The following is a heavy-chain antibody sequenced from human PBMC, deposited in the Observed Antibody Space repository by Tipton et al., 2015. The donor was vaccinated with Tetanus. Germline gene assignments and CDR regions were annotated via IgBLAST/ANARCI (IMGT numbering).Heavy chain of an antibody. V-gene: IGHV3-23*01. Sequence: SLRLSCAGSGFLISSYAMNWVRQVPGEGLEWVSGVSASGNTHYADSVDGRFTISRDNAKNTMYLQMNSLRAEDTATYYCAKLKSRGDSSAIEHWGQGTLVTVSS. D-gene: IGHD2-21*02. CDR3: AKLKSRGDSSAIEH. CDR1: GFLISSYA. J-gene: IGHJ4*02. CDR2: VSASGNT.